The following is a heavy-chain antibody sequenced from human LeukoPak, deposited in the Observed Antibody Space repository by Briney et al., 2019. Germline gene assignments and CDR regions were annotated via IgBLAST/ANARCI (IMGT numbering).Heavy chain of an antibody. Sequence: SETLSLTCTVSGGSISSYYWSWIRQPPGKGLEWIGYIYYSGSTNYNPSLKSRVTISVDTSKNQFSLKLSSVTAADTAVYYCASDKKVRFDPWGQGTLVTVSS. CDR3: ASDKKVRFDP. V-gene: IGHV4-59*08. CDR2: IYYSGST. D-gene: IGHD3-10*01. CDR1: GGSISSYY. J-gene: IGHJ5*02.